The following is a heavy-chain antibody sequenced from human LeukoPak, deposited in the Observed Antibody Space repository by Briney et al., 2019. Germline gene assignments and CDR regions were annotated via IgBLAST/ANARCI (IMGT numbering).Heavy chain of an antibody. D-gene: IGHD3-10*01. V-gene: IGHV3-21*01. Sequence: GGSLRLSCAASGFTFSSYSMNWVRQAPGKGLEWVSSISSSSSYIYYADSVKSRFTISRDNSKTTVYLQMNSLRPEDTAVYYCAKVGPRFGRHWYFDLWGRGTLVTVSS. J-gene: IGHJ2*01. CDR2: ISSSSSYI. CDR3: AKVGPRFGRHWYFDL. CDR1: GFTFSSYS.